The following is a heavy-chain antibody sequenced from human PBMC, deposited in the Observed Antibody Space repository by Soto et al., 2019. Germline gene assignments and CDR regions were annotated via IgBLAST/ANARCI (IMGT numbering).Heavy chain of an antibody. D-gene: IGHD3-10*01. CDR3: ARAYYGSGSGRDY. J-gene: IGHJ4*02. CDR1: GFTFSTYA. V-gene: IGHV3-23*01. CDR2: ISISGDST. Sequence: PGGSLRLSCAASGFTFSTYAMNWVRQAPGKGLEWVSTISISGDSTYYADSVKGRFTISRDNAKNSLYLQMNSLRAEDTAVYYCARAYYGSGSGRDYWGQGTLVTVSS.